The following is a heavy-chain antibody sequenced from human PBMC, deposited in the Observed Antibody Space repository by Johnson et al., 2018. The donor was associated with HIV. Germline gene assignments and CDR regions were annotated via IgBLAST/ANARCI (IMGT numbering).Heavy chain of an antibody. J-gene: IGHJ3*01. CDR2: ISYDGSNK. V-gene: IGHV3-30-3*02. Sequence: QVQLVESGGGVVRPGRSLRLSCAASGFTFDDYAMHWVRQAPGKGLEWVAVISYDGSNKYYADSVKGRFTISRDNSKNTLYLQMNSLRAEDTAVYYCAKRGDVYDSIASVDAVEVGGHGTMVTVAS. CDR1: GFTFDDYA. D-gene: IGHD5/OR15-5a*01. CDR3: AKRGDVYDSIASVDAVEV.